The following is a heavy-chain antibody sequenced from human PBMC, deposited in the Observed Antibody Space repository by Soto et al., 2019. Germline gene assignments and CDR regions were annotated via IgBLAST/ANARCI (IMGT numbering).Heavy chain of an antibody. V-gene: IGHV4-39*01. CDR3: ASESGYDYYYYYYMDV. J-gene: IGHJ6*03. CDR1: GGSISSSSYY. Sequence: SETLSLTCTVSGGSISSSSYYWGWIRQPPGKGLEWIGSIYYSGSTYYNPSLKSRVTISVDTSKNQFSLKLSSVTAADTAVYYCASESGYDYYYYYYMDVWGKGTTVTVSS. D-gene: IGHD5-12*01. CDR2: IYYSGST.